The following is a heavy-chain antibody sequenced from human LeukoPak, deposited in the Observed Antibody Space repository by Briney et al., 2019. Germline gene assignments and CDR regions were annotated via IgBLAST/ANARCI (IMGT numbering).Heavy chain of an antibody. CDR3: ARDGGYSYGNYYYYMDV. V-gene: IGHV4-59*01. D-gene: IGHD5-18*01. Sequence: SETLSLTCTVSGGSISSYYWSWIRQPPGKGLEWIGYIYYSGSTNYHPSLKSRVTISVDTSKNQFSLKLRSVTAADTAVYYCARDGGYSYGNYYYYMDVWGKGTTVTVSS. J-gene: IGHJ6*03. CDR1: GGSISSYY. CDR2: IYYSGST.